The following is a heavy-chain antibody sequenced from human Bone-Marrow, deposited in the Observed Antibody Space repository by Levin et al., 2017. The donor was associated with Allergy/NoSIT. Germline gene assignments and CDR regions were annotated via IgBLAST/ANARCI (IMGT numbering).Heavy chain of an antibody. CDR1: GFTFGSYSMHW. CDR2: IKGDGSEK. J-gene: IGHJ3*01. CDR3: ARAYVNPMDPLPSDDALDL. V-gene: IGHV3-7*01. D-gene: IGHD3-10*01. Sequence: QPGGSLRLSCAASGFTFGSYSMHWMSWVRQPPGKGLEWVVSIKGDGSEKYYVDSVKGRFTISRDNAKKSLYLQMDSLGVEDTAVYYCARAYVNPMDPLPSDDALDLWGQGTMLTVSS.